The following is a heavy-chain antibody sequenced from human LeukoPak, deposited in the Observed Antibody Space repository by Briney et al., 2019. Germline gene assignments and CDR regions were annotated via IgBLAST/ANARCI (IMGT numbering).Heavy chain of an antibody. CDR2: IYYTGNT. CDR3: AREDYYDRGASAGDGFDV. V-gene: IGHV4-59*01. Sequence: KPSETLSLTCTVSGGSISDYYWSWIRQPPGKGLEWIGYIYYTGNTNYNPSLKSRVTISVDTSKNQFSLKLSSVTAADTAVYYCAREDYYDRGASAGDGFDVWGQGTLVTVSS. J-gene: IGHJ3*01. D-gene: IGHD3-22*01. CDR1: GGSISDYY.